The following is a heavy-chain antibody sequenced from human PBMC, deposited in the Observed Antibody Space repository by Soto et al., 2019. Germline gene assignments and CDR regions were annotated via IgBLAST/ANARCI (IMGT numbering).Heavy chain of an antibody. CDR1: GYTFSNFW. Sequence: GESLKISCQCSGYTFSNFWITWVRQLPGKGLEYMGIIYPGDSETRYSPSFHGKVTISADRSIGTAYLQWSSLEASDSAFYFCARSPRSSPYFDYWGQGALVTVSS. CDR3: ARSPRSSPYFDY. J-gene: IGHJ4*02. D-gene: IGHD6-13*01. V-gene: IGHV5-51*01. CDR2: IYPGDSET.